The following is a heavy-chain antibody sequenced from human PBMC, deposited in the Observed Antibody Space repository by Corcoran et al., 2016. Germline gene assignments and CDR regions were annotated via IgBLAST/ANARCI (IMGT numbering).Heavy chain of an antibody. V-gene: IGHV4-34*01. CDR3: AKDSAGTTGGMDV. D-gene: IGHD1-7*01. CDR1: GGSFSGYY. Sequence: QVQLQQWGAGLLKPSETLSLTCAVYGGSFSGYYWSWIRQPPGKGLEWIGEINHSGSTNYNPSLKSRVTISVDTSKNQFSLKLSSVTAADTAVYYCAKDSAGTTGGMDVWGQGTTVTVSS. CDR2: INHSGST. J-gene: IGHJ6*02.